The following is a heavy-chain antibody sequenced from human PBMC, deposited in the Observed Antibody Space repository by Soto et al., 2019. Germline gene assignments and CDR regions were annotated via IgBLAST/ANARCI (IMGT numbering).Heavy chain of an antibody. CDR1: GFTFSSYG. Sequence: GGSLRLSCAASGFTFSSYGMHWVRQAPGKGLEWVAVISYDGSNKYYADSVKGRFTISRDNSKNTLYLQMNSLGAEDTAVYYCAKESNMITFGGVIGDAFDIWGQGTMVTVSS. CDR3: AKESNMITFGGVIGDAFDI. V-gene: IGHV3-30*18. CDR2: ISYDGSNK. J-gene: IGHJ3*02. D-gene: IGHD3-16*01.